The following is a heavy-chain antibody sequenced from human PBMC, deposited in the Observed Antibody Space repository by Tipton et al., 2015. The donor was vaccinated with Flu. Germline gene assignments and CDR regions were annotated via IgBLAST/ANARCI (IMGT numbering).Heavy chain of an antibody. CDR1: GFTFSSYA. CDR3: AKVGSIAVAPRGAFDI. Sequence: GSLRLSCAASGFTFSSYAMSWVRQAPGKGLEWVSAISGSGGSTYYADSVKGRFTISRDNSKNTLYLQMNSLRAEDTAVYYCAKVGSIAVAPRGAFDIWGQGTMVTVSS. V-gene: IGHV3-23*01. CDR2: ISGSGGST. D-gene: IGHD6-19*01. J-gene: IGHJ3*02.